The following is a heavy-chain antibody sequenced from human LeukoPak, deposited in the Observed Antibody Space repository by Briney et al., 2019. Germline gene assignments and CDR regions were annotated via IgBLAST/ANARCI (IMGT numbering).Heavy chain of an antibody. CDR3: AKEYSSGWYGIYALDI. D-gene: IGHD6-19*01. Sequence: SVKVSCKASGGTFSSYAISWVRQAPGQGLEWMGRIIPIFGTANYAQKFQGRVTITTDESTSTAYMELSSLRSEDTAVYYCAKEYSSGWYGIYALDIWGQGTMVTVSS. V-gene: IGHV1-69*05. CDR2: IIPIFGTA. J-gene: IGHJ3*02. CDR1: GGTFSSYA.